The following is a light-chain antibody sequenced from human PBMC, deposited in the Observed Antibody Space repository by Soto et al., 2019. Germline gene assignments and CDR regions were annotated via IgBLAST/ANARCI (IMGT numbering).Light chain of an antibody. V-gene: IGKV1-5*01. CDR1: QSISSW. J-gene: IGKJ1*01. Sequence: DIQMTQSPSTLSACVGDRVTITCRASQSISSWLAWYQQKAGKAPKLLIYDASSLESGVPSRFSGSGSGTEFTLTISSLQPDDFATYYCQQYNTYPWTFGQGTKVDIK. CDR2: DAS. CDR3: QQYNTYPWT.